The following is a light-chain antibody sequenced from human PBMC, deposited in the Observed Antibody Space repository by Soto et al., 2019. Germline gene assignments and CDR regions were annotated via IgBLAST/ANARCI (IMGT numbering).Light chain of an antibody. CDR2: EAT. Sequence: QSALTQPPSASGSPGQSVTISCTGTSSDIGRYNSVLWCQQHPGKAPKLLIYEATKRPSGAPDRFSGSKSGNKASLTVSGLQAEDEADYYCISFAGSDDDVFGTGTKLTVL. V-gene: IGLV2-8*01. CDR1: SSDIGRYNS. J-gene: IGLJ1*01. CDR3: ISFAGSDDDV.